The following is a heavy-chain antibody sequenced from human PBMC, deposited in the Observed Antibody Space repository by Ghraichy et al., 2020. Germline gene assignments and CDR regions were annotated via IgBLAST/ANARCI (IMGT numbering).Heavy chain of an antibody. J-gene: IGHJ5*02. CDR2: RFYTGSP. Sequence: TLSLTCTLSGGSISGYYGTWIRQSPGKGLEWIGYRFYTGSPIYNPSLKSRVTISVDTSKNQFSLQMKSVTAADTGVYYCARYTTRDNWFDPWGQGILVTVSA. CDR3: ARYTTRDNWFDP. V-gene: IGHV4-59*08. CDR1: GGSISGYY. D-gene: IGHD1-26*01.